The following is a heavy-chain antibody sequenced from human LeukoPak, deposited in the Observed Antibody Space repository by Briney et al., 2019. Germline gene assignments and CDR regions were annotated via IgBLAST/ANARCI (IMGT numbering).Heavy chain of an antibody. Sequence: PSETPSLTCIVSGASVSSYYRSWIRQPPGKGLEWIGNIFYSGSTNYNPSLKSRITISVDTSKKQFSLKLSSVTAADTAVYYCARLVRGEVPSDYWGQGNLVTVSS. CDR3: ARLVRGEVPSDY. J-gene: IGHJ4*02. CDR2: IFYSGST. D-gene: IGHD3-10*01. CDR1: GASVSSYY. V-gene: IGHV4-59*08.